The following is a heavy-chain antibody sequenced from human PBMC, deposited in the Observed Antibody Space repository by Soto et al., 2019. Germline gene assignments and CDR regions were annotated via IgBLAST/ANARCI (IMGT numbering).Heavy chain of an antibody. D-gene: IGHD2-15*01. CDR2: ISGSGGST. V-gene: IGHV3-23*01. J-gene: IGHJ4*02. CDR1: GFTFSSYA. CDR3: AKMAGYCSGGSCYHGAYYYFDY. Sequence: GGSLRLSCAASGFTFSSYAMSWVRQAPGKGLEWVSAISGSGGSTYYADSVKGRFTISRDNSKNTLYLQMNGLRAEDTAVYYCAKMAGYCSGGSCYHGAYYYFDYWGQGTLVTVSS.